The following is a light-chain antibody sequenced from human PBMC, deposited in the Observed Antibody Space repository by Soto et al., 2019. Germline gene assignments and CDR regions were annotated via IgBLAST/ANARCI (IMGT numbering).Light chain of an antibody. Sequence: QSVLTQPASVSGSPGQSITISCTGTSSDVGSYNLVSWYQQHPGKAPKLMIYEGSKRPSGVPDRFSGSKSGNTASLTISGLLAEDEADYYCCSYAGSYNYVFGTGTKVTVL. J-gene: IGLJ1*01. CDR3: CSYAGSYNYV. CDR1: SSDVGSYNL. V-gene: IGLV2-23*01. CDR2: EGS.